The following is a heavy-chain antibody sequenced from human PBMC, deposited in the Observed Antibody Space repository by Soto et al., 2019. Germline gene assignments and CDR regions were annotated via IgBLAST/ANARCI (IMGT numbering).Heavy chain of an antibody. J-gene: IGHJ4*02. CDR2: ISGRGGVT. CDR3: TKDLQFRSYYEPAGHYND. Sequence: EVQLLESGGGLVQPGGSLRLTRVGSGFTFRNQDMRWVRQAPGKGLEWVSGISGRGGVTYYADSVKGRSTISRDNSKNTLYLQMNNLRANDTAVYYCTKDLQFRSYYEPAGHYNDWGQGTLVTVSS. CDR1: GFTFRNQD. D-gene: IGHD3-22*01. V-gene: IGHV3-23*01.